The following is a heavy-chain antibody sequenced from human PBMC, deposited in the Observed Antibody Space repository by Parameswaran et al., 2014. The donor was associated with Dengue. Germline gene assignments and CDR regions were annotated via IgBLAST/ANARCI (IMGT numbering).Heavy chain of an antibody. V-gene: IGHV2-70*11. D-gene: IGHD3-22*01. J-gene: IGHJ4*02. Sequence: ARWIRQPPGKALEWLARIDWHGDKYYSTSLKTRLTISKDTSKNQVVLTMTNMDPVDTATYYCARIGRGYFDGSSFSDCWGQGILVTVSS. CDR3: ARIGRGYFDGSSFSDC. CDR2: IDWHGDK.